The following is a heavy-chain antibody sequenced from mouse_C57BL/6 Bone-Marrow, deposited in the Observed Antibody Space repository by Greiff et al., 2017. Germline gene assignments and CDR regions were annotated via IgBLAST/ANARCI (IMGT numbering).Heavy chain of an antibody. CDR3: ASRMVTPYYFDD. CDR2: IWGVGST. D-gene: IGHD2-1*01. CDR1: GFSLTSYG. Sequence: VQVVESGPGLVAPSQSLSITCTVSGFSLTSYGVDWVRQSPGKGLEWLGVIWGVGSTNYNSALKSRLSISKDNSKSQVFLKMNSLQTDDTAMYYCASRMVTPYYFDDWGKGTTLTVSS. V-gene: IGHV2-6*01. J-gene: IGHJ2*01.